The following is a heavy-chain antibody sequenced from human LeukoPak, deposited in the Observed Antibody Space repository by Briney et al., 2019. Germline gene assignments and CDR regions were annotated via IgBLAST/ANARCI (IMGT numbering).Heavy chain of an antibody. V-gene: IGHV4-59*08. D-gene: IGHD3-3*01. CDR1: GGSISSYY. CDR3: AGMSSGYYYGMDV. J-gene: IGHJ6*02. CDR2: IYYSGST. Sequence: KSSETLSLTCTVSGGSISSYYWTWIRQPPGKGLEWIGYIYYSGSTNYNPSLKSRVTIAVDTANNQFSLNLSSVTAADTAVYYCAGMSSGYYYGMDVWGQGTTVSVSS.